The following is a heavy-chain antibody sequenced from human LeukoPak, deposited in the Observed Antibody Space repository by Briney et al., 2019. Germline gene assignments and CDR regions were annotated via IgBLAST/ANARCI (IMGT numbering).Heavy chain of an antibody. V-gene: IGHV3-23*01. CDR3: AKDSSGWYPPHYFDY. CDR2: ISGSGGST. CDR1: GFTFSSYA. D-gene: IGHD6-19*01. J-gene: IGHJ4*02. Sequence: GGSLRLSYAASGFTFSSYAMSWVRQAPGKGLEWVSAISGSGGSTYYADSVKGRFTISRDNSKNTLYLQMNSLRAEDTAVYYCAKDSSGWYPPHYFDYWGQGTLVTVSS.